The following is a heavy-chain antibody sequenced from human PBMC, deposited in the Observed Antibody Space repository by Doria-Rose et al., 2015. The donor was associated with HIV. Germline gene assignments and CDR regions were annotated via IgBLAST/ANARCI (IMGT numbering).Heavy chain of an antibody. Sequence: VTLKESGPVLVKPTETLTLTCTASGVSLSSPGMGVSWIRQPPGNALEWLANTFSDDERSYKTSLKSRLTISRGTSKSQVVLTMTDMDPVDTATYYCARIKSSRWYHKYYFDFWGQGTLVIISA. CDR1: GVSLSSPGMG. CDR3: ARIKSSRWYHKYYFDF. D-gene: IGHD6-13*01. CDR2: TFSDDER. V-gene: IGHV2-26*01. J-gene: IGHJ4*02.